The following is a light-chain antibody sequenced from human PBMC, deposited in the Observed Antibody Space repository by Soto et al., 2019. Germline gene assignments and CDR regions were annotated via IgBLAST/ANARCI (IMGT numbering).Light chain of an antibody. V-gene: IGKV3-11*01. CDR3: VQPTTLPWT. CDR1: QSVSSH. J-gene: IGKJ1*01. CDR2: DAS. Sequence: EIVLTQSPGTLSLSPGERATLSCRASQSVSSHLAWYQQKPGQAPRLLIYDASNRATGIPARFSGSGSGTDFTVNISSLEPEDFAVYHCVQPTTLPWTCAQGSKLEI.